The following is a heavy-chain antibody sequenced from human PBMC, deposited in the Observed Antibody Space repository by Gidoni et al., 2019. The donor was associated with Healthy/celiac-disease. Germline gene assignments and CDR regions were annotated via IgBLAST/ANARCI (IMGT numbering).Heavy chain of an antibody. CDR3: ARVSSSSWYDYYGMDV. Sequence: QVQLVESGGGLVKPGGSLRLSCAASGFTFSAYYMSWIRQAPGKGLEWVSYISSSGSTIYYADSVKGRFTISRDNAKNSLYLQMNSLRAEDTAVYYCARVSSSSWYDYYGMDVWGQGTTVTVSS. CDR2: ISSSGSTI. D-gene: IGHD6-13*01. V-gene: IGHV3-11*01. CDR1: GFTFSAYY. J-gene: IGHJ6*02.